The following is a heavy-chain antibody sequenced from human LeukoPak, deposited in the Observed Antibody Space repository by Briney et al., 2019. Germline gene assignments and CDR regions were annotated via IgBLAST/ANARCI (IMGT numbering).Heavy chain of an antibody. J-gene: IGHJ2*01. D-gene: IGHD2-2*01. CDR3: GKDMVVVPAPVGYFDL. V-gene: IGHV3-23*01. CDR2: ISGSGGST. Sequence: GGSLRLSCAASGFTFSSYAMSWVRQAPGKGLEWVSGISGSGGSTYYADSVKGRFTISRDNSKKTEYLQMNSLRAEDTAVYYCGKDMVVVPAPVGYFDLWGRGTLVTVSS. CDR1: GFTFSSYA.